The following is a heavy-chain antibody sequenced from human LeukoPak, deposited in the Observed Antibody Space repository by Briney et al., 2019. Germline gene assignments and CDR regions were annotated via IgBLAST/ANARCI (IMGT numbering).Heavy chain of an antibody. V-gene: IGHV4-34*01. Sequence: PSETLSPTCAVYGGSFSGYYWSWIRQPPGKGLEWIGEINHSGSTNYNPSLKSRVTISVDTSKNQFSLKPSSVTAADTAVYYCARVDVGSSSWEALDYWGQGTLVTVSS. J-gene: IGHJ4*02. CDR3: ARVDVGSSSWEALDY. D-gene: IGHD6-13*01. CDR2: INHSGST. CDR1: GGSFSGYY.